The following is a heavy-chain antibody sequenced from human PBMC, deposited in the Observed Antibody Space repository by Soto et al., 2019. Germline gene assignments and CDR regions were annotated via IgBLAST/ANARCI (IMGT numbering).Heavy chain of an antibody. V-gene: IGHV1-18*01. CDR1: GYTFTSSG. D-gene: IGHD3-22*01. CDR3: ARAFCYQGSDSRGYSFAAFDF. J-gene: IGHJ3*01. Sequence: QVQLVQSGAEVKKPGASVKVSCKASGYTFTSSGMSWVRQAPGQGLEWMGWISAHTGSSEYAQRVQGRVTMTTDRSTSTAYMELRSLRSDDTAVYYCARAFCYQGSDSRGYSFAAFDFWGPGTLVTVSS. CDR2: ISAHTGSS.